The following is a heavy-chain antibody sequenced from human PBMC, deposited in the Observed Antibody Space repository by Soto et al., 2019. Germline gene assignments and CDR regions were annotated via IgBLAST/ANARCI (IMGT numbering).Heavy chain of an antibody. J-gene: IGHJ4*02. Sequence: XSVKVSCKGSVYIFYRYGISWVRQAPGQSPEWMGWISADNGDTRFSQKVQGRLTLTTDTSTNTAYMDLRSLSSDDTAVYYCARDRSYYYETSGYPFDSWGQGTQVTVSS. CDR3: ARDRSYYYETSGYPFDS. D-gene: IGHD3-22*01. V-gene: IGHV1-18*01. CDR2: ISADNGDT. CDR1: VYIFYRYG.